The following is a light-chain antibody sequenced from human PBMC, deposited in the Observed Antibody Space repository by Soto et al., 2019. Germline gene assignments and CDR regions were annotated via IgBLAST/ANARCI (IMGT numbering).Light chain of an antibody. Sequence: VLTQSPATLSMSPGERATLSCRASQSVRNNLAWYQQKPGQAPRLVMYGETTRASGIPARFAGSGSGTEFTLTISSLQSEDFAVYYCQQFNDWPRTFGQGTKVEIK. CDR3: QQFNDWPRT. CDR1: QSVRNN. CDR2: GET. V-gene: IGKV3-15*01. J-gene: IGKJ1*01.